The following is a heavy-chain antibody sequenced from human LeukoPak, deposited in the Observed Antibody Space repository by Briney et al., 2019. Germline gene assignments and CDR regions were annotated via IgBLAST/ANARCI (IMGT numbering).Heavy chain of an antibody. CDR2: ISGSGGST. Sequence: GGSLRLSCAASGFTFSSYAMSWVRQAPGKGLEWVSAISGSGGSTYYADSVRGRFTISRDNSKNILNLQMNGLRAEDTATYYCAKGDGDFPLDHWGQGTLVTVSS. J-gene: IGHJ4*02. CDR1: GFTFSSYA. D-gene: IGHD4-17*01. CDR3: AKGDGDFPLDH. V-gene: IGHV3-23*01.